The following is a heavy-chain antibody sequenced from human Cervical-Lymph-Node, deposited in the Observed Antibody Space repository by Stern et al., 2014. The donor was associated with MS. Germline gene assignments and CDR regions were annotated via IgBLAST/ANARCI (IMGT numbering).Heavy chain of an antibody. Sequence: QVQLVQSGGGVVQPGRSLRLSCAASGFFFNYYAMYWVRQAPGKGLQWVAVISNDGSSRDYADSVKGRFTISRDNSKNTLFLQMNSLRVEDTGVYYCASRYDYGDYIYWGQGTLVTVSS. J-gene: IGHJ4*02. D-gene: IGHD4-17*01. CDR3: ASRYDYGDYIY. CDR1: GFFFNYYA. CDR2: ISNDGSSR. V-gene: IGHV3-30*04.